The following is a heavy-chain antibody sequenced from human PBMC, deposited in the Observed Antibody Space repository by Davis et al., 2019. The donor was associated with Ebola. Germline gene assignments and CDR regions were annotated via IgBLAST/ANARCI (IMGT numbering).Heavy chain of an antibody. Sequence: PGGSLRLSCAASGFTFSSYGMHWVRQAPGKGLEWVAVIWYDGSNKYYADSVKGRFTISRDNSKNTLYLQMNSLRAEDTAVYYCAKEDRCSSTSCSVDYWGQGTLVTVSS. J-gene: IGHJ4*02. CDR1: GFTFSSYG. CDR2: IWYDGSNK. CDR3: AKEDRCSSTSCSVDY. D-gene: IGHD2-2*01. V-gene: IGHV3-33*06.